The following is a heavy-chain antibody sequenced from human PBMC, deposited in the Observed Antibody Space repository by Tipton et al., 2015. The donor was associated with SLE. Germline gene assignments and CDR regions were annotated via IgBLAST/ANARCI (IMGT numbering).Heavy chain of an antibody. CDR3: ARRAVAGYFDS. CDR1: GYTFASYD. Sequence: QVQLVQSGAEVKKPGASVKVPCKASGYTFASYDINWVRQATGQGLEWMGWMNPNSDNTGYAQKFQGRVTMTRDTSKSTAYMELSSLRSEDTAVYYCARRAVAGYFDSWGQGTLVTVSS. J-gene: IGHJ4*02. D-gene: IGHD6-19*01. V-gene: IGHV1-8*01. CDR2: MNPNSDNT.